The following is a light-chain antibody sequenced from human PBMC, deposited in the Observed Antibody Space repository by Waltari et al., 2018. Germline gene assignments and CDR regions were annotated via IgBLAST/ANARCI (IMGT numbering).Light chain of an antibody. CDR2: WAS. CDR3: QQYYSTIFT. V-gene: IGKV4-1*01. Sequence: DIVVTQSPGSLSVSLGERDPINCKSTQSVLYRSKNKNYLARYKQKPGQPPKLLIYWASTRESGVPDRFSGSGSGTDFTLTISSLQAEDVAVYYCQQYYSTIFTFGPGTKVDIK. J-gene: IGKJ3*01. CDR1: QSVLYRSKNKNY.